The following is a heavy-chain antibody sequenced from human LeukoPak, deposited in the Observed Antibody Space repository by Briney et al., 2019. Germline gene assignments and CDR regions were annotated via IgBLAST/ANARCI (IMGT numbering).Heavy chain of an antibody. J-gene: IGHJ6*02. Sequence: QPGRSLRLSCTASGFTFGDHAMSWVRQAPGKGLECVGFIRSKAYGGTTEYAASVKGRFTISRDDSKSIAYLQMNSLKTEDTAVYYCAREPIQLWIHNGMDVWGQGTTVTVSS. CDR1: GFTFGDHA. V-gene: IGHV3-49*04. CDR3: AREPIQLWIHNGMDV. CDR2: IRSKAYGGTT. D-gene: IGHD5-18*01.